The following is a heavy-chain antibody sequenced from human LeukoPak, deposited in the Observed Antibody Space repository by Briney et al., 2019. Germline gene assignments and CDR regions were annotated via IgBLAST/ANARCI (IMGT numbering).Heavy chain of an antibody. CDR1: GFTFRIHS. CDR2: ISSNGGSK. D-gene: IGHD1-26*01. CDR3: ARGRLYSGWYFFVY. V-gene: IGHV3-64*01. Sequence: PGGSLRLSCAASGFTFRIHSTHWVRHAPGKGLEYVSAISSNGGSKYYANSVKGRFHISRDNSKNTLYLQMGSLIAADMPVYLCARGRLYSGWYFFVYWGRRTLVTVSS. J-gene: IGHJ4*02.